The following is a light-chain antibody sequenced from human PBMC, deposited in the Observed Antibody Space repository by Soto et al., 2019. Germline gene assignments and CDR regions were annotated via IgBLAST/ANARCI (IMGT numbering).Light chain of an antibody. J-gene: IGKJ2*01. CDR3: LQRSTWYT. Sequence: EIVLTQSPATLSLSPGERATLSRRASQSVSSYLAWYQQKPGQAPRLVIYDVSSRATGVPPRFSGSGSGTDFTLTISSLEPEDFAFYYCLQRSTWYTFGQGTKREIK. CDR2: DVS. CDR1: QSVSSY. V-gene: IGKV3-11*01.